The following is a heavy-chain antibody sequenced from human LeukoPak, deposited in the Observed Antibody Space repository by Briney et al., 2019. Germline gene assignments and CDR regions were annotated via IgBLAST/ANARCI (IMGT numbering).Heavy chain of an antibody. CDR3: ARDRAGYFYAMDV. J-gene: IGHJ6*02. CDR2: INWKSNNI. D-gene: IGHD6-13*01. CDR1: GFTFGDYA. V-gene: IGHV3-9*01. Sequence: GRSLRLSCAASGFTFGDYAMHWVRQAPGKGLEWVSGINWKSNNIGYADSVKGRFTISRDNAKNSLCLQMNSLRTEDTALYYCARDRAGYFYAMDVWGQGTSVTVSS.